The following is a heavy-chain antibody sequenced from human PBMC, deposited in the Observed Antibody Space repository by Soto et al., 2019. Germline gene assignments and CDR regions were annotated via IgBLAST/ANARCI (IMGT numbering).Heavy chain of an antibody. D-gene: IGHD2-15*01. CDR3: ARQTGDHCYSQIDF. CDR2: ISGSGTST. V-gene: IGHV3-23*01. CDR1: GFTLSSHA. J-gene: IGHJ4*02. Sequence: PGGSLRLSCAASGFTLSSHAMTGVRQAPGKGLGWVSGISGSGTSTYYADSVRGRFTISRDSSKNTLYLQMSSLRAEDTALYYCARQTGDHCYSQIDFWGQGALVTVSS.